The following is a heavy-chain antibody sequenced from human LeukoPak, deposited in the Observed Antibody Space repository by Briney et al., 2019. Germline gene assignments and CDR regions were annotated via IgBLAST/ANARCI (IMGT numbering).Heavy chain of an antibody. Sequence: ASVKVSCKASGYTFTSYDINWVRQATGQGLEWMGWMNPNSGNTGYAQKFQGRVTMTRNTSISTAYMELSSLRSEDTAVYYCARGYYDILAGYYSAFDIWGQGTMVTVSS. CDR3: ARGYYDILAGYYSAFDI. J-gene: IGHJ3*02. V-gene: IGHV1-8*01. CDR2: MNPNSGNT. D-gene: IGHD3-9*01. CDR1: GYTFTSYD.